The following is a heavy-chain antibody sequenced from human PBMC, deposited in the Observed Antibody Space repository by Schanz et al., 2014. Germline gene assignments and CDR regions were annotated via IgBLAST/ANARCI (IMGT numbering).Heavy chain of an antibody. J-gene: IGHJ3*02. CDR2: ISGSGGST. V-gene: IGHV3-23*04. CDR3: ARKMKLGVYGGKGHDSLDI. Sequence: EVQLVASGGGLVQPGGSLRLSCAASGFTFSSYAMSWARQAPGKGLEWVSAISGSGGSTYYADSVKGRFTISRDNSKNTLYLQMNSLRAEDTAVYYCARKMKLGVYGGKGHDSLDIWGQGTMVTVSS. CDR1: GFTFSSYA. D-gene: IGHD4-17*01.